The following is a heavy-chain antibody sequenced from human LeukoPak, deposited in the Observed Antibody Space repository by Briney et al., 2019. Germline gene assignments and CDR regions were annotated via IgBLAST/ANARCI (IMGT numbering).Heavy chain of an antibody. CDR3: ARGPAGHFDY. Sequence: SETLSLTCAVYGGSFSGYYWSWIRQPPGKGLEWTGEINHSGSTNYNPSLKSRVTISVDTSKDQFSLKLSSVTAADTAVYYCARGPAGHFDYWGQGTLVTVSS. CDR1: GGSFSGYY. V-gene: IGHV4-34*01. D-gene: IGHD2-2*01. CDR2: INHSGST. J-gene: IGHJ4*02.